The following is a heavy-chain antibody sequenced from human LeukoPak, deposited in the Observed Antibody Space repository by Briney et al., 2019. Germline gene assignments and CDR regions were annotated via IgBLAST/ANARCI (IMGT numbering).Heavy chain of an antibody. CDR1: GYTFTGYY. CDR3: AGDSSGWDAFDI. CDR2: INPNSGGT. Sequence: ASVKVSCKASGYTFTGYYMHWVRQAPGQGLEWMGRINPNSGGTNYAQKFQGRVTMTRDTSISTAYMELSRLRSDDTAVYYCAGDSSGWDAFDIWGQGTMVTVSS. J-gene: IGHJ3*02. V-gene: IGHV1-2*06. D-gene: IGHD3-22*01.